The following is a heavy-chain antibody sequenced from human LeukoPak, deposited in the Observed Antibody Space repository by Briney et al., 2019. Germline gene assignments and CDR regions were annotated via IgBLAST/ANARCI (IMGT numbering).Heavy chain of an antibody. V-gene: IGHV3-23*01. CDR2: ISGSGGST. J-gene: IGHJ3*02. CDR3: ANPPGGSEPYHDAFDI. Sequence: GGSLRLSCAASGFTFSSYAMSWVRQAPGEGLEWVSAISGSGGSTYYADSVKGRFTISRDNSKNTLYLQMNSLRAEDTAVYYCANPPGGSEPYHDAFDIWGQGTMVTVSS. CDR1: GFTFSSYA. D-gene: IGHD5-12*01.